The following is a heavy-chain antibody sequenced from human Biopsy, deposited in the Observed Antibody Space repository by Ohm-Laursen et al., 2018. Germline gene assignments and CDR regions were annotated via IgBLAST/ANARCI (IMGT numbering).Heavy chain of an antibody. CDR2: NIPILGTG. Sequence: SSVKVSCKAPGGTFSNYGVNWVRQAPGQGLEWLGGNIPILGTGNYAQKFQDRVTVAADTSTSTATMELRSLRSDDTAVYYCATKLTGYFHHWGQGTLVIVPS. V-gene: IGHV1-69*06. J-gene: IGHJ1*01. CDR3: ATKLTGYFHH. D-gene: IGHD3-9*01. CDR1: GGTFSNYG.